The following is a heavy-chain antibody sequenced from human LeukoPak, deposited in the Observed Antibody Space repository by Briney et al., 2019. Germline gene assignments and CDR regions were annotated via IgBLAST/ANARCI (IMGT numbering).Heavy chain of an antibody. CDR1: GGSFSGYY. D-gene: IGHD3-3*01. Sequence: SETLSLTCAVYGGSFSGYYWSWIRQPPGKGLEWIGEINHSGSTNYNPSLKSRVTISVDTSKNQFSLKLSSVTAADMAVYYCARRSGPFGVVIKRSSHGPIGYWGQGTLVTVSS. CDR3: ARRSGPFGVVIKRSSHGPIGY. J-gene: IGHJ4*02. V-gene: IGHV4-34*01. CDR2: INHSGST.